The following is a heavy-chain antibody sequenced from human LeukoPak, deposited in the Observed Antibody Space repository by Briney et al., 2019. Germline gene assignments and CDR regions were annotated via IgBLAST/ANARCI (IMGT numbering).Heavy chain of an antibody. V-gene: IGHV3-21*01. Sequence: PGGSLRLSCAASGFTFSGYSMNWVRQAPGRGLEWVSSISSISTYIYYTDSVKGRLTISRDNAKNSLYLQMNSLRAEDTAVYYCARISGNYLEYYFDYWGQGALVTVSS. CDR1: GFTFSGYS. D-gene: IGHD1-26*01. CDR3: ARISGNYLEYYFDY. J-gene: IGHJ4*02. CDR2: ISSISTYI.